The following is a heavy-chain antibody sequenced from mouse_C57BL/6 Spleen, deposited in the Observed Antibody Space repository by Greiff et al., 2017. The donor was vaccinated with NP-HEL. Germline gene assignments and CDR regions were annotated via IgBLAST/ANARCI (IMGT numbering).Heavy chain of an antibody. D-gene: IGHD1-1*01. Sequence: VQLQQSGPGLVKPSQSLSLTCSVTGYSITSGYYWNWIRQFPGNKVEWMGYISYDGSNNYNPSLKNRISITRDTSKNQFFLKLNSVTTADTATYYCARFITTVVATRYFDVWGTGTTVTVSS. CDR3: ARFITTVVATRYFDV. CDR2: ISYDGSN. CDR1: GYSITSGYY. J-gene: IGHJ1*03. V-gene: IGHV3-6*01.